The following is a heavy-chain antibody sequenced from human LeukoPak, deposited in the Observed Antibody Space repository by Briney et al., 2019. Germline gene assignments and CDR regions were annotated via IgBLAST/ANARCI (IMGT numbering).Heavy chain of an antibody. CDR2: INHSGST. D-gene: IGHD2-2*01. CDR3: ARGTGPIVVVPAAMFRGYYYFDY. CDR1: GGSFSGYY. V-gene: IGHV4-34*01. J-gene: IGHJ4*02. Sequence: SETLSLTCAVYGGSFSGYYWSWIRQPPGKGLEWIGEINHSGSTNYNPSLKSRVTISVDTSKNQFSLKLSSVTAADTAVYYCARGTGPIVVVPAAMFRGYYYFDYWGQGTLVTVSS.